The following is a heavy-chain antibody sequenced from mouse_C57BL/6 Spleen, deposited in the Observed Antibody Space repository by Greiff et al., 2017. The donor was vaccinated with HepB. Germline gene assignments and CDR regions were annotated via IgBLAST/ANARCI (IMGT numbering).Heavy chain of an antibody. D-gene: IGHD1-1*01. J-gene: IGHJ2*01. V-gene: IGHV3-6*01. CDR3: SSSGYYGSSVYYFDY. CDR1: GYSITSGYY. CDR2: ISYDGSN. Sequence: EVQLQQSGPGLVKPSQSLSLTCSVTGYSITSGYYWNWIRQFPGNKLEWMGYISYDGSNNYNPSLKNRNSITRDTSKNQFFLKLNSVTTEDTASYYCSSSGYYGSSVYYFDYWGQGTTLTVSS.